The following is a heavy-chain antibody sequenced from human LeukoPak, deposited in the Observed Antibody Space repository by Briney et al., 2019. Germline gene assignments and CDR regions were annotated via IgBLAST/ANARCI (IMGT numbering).Heavy chain of an antibody. CDR1: GYTFTGYY. J-gene: IGHJ4*02. D-gene: IGHD3-10*01. Sequence: ASVKVSCKASGYTFTGYYMHWVRQAPGQGLEWMGWINPNSGGTNYAQKFQGWVTMTRDTSISTAYMELSRLRSDDTAVYYCATFPLLWFGELAHPWGQGTLVTVSS. CDR3: ATFPLLWFGELAHP. CDR2: INPNSGGT. V-gene: IGHV1-2*04.